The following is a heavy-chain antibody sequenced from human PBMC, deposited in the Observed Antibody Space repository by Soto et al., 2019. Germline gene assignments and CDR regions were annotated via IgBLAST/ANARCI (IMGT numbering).Heavy chain of an antibody. CDR2: INHSGST. J-gene: IGHJ6*02. Sequence: SETLSLTCAVYGGSFSGYYWSWIRQPPGKGLEWIGEINHSGSTNYNPSLKSRVTIPVDTSKNQFSLKLSSVTAADTAVYYCARGHSSSWFRYEAYYYYGMDVWGQGTTVTVSS. V-gene: IGHV4-34*01. D-gene: IGHD6-13*01. CDR1: GGSFSGYY. CDR3: ARGHSSSWFRYEAYYYYGMDV.